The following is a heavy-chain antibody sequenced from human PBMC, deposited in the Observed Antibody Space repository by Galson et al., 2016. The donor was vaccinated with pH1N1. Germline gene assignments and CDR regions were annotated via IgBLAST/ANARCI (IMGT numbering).Heavy chain of an antibody. V-gene: IGHV1-69*04. CDR2: VIPIFSIV. D-gene: IGHD4-23*01. CDR3: ARSPPTVVAPGEPFDI. Sequence: SVKVSCKASGGAFSRNAISWVRQAPGQGLECMGRVIPIFSIVKYAQKFQGRVTISADKSTSTAYMELSNLSSEDTAVYYCARSPPTVVAPGEPFDIWGQGTMVTVSS. J-gene: IGHJ3*02. CDR1: GGAFSRNA.